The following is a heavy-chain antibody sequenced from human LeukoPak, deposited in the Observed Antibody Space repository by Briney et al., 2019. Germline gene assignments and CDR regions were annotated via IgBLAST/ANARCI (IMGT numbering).Heavy chain of an antibody. D-gene: IGHD6-19*01. V-gene: IGHV4-34*01. CDR3: ARGSSGSYLRGDDAFDI. J-gene: IGHJ3*02. CDR1: GFTFSSYA. Sequence: GSLRLSCAASGFTFSSYAMSWVRQPPGKGLEWIGEINHSGSTNYNPSLKSRVTISVDTSKNQFSLKLSSVTAADTAVYYCARGSSGSYLRGDDAFDIWGQGTMVTVSS. CDR2: INHSGST.